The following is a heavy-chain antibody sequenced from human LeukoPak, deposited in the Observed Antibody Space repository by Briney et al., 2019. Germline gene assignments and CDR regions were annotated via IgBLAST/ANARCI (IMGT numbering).Heavy chain of an antibody. CDR2: IYTSGST. D-gene: IGHD3-22*01. CDR3: ARDRYYYDSSSYRFDY. J-gene: IGHJ4*02. Sequence: KPSETLSLTCSVSGGSISSYYWSWIRQPAGKGLEWIGRIYTSGSTNYNPSLKSRVTMSVDTSKNQFSLKLSSVTAADTVVYYCARDRYYYDSSSYRFDYWGRGTLVTVSS. V-gene: IGHV4-4*07. CDR1: GGSISSYY.